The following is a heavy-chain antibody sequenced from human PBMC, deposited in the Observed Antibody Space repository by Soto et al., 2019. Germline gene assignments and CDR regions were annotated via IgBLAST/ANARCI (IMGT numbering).Heavy chain of an antibody. Sequence: SLRLSCAASGITFSSYGMHWVRQAPGKGLEWVAVISDAGGSIYYADSVKGRFTISRGNSKNTMYLQLSSLRVDDTAVYYCAKEGNIVREPGFLSFDHWGQGTLVTVSS. J-gene: IGHJ5*02. V-gene: IGHV3-30*18. CDR3: AKEGNIVREPGFLSFDH. CDR1: GITFSSYG. CDR2: ISDAGGSI. D-gene: IGHD2-21*01.